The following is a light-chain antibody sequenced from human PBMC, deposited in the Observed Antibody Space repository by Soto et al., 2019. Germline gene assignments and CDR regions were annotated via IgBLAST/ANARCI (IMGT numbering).Light chain of an antibody. CDR1: QPISND. CDR3: QQNNKWPPVT. CDR2: AAS. Sequence: EVVMTQSPATVSVSPGEGVTLSCRASQPISNDLAWYQQKPGQAPTLLIYAASTRATGVPARFSGGGSGTEFTLTISSLQSEDFAFYYCQQNNKWPPVTFGGGTKVEIK. J-gene: IGKJ4*01. V-gene: IGKV3-15*01.